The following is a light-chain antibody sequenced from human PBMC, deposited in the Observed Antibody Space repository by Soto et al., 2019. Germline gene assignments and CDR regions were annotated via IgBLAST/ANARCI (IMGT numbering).Light chain of an antibody. V-gene: IGLV2-14*01. CDR3: SSFTTINTYV. J-gene: IGLJ1*01. CDR1: SSDVGHDKY. CDR2: EVS. Sequence: QSALTQPASVSGSPGQSITISCAGTSSDVGHDKYVSWYQHHPGKAPKLMIFEVSYRPSGVSSRFSGSKSGNTASLTISGLQAGDEADYYCSSFTTINTYVFGTGTKLTVL.